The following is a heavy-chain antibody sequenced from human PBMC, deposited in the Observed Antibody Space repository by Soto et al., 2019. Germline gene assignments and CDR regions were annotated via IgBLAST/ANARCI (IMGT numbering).Heavy chain of an antibody. CDR1: VGTFSSYA. J-gene: IGHJ5*02. CDR2: IIPIFGTA. CDR3: ARAGYNWNDHGYNWFDP. Sequence: QVQLVQSGAEVKKPGSSVKVSCKASVGTFSSYAISWVRQGPGQGLEWMGGIIPIFGTANYAQKFQGRVTITADESTSTAYMELSSLRSEDTAVSYCARAGYNWNDHGYNWFDPWGQGTLVTVSS. V-gene: IGHV1-69*12. D-gene: IGHD1-1*01.